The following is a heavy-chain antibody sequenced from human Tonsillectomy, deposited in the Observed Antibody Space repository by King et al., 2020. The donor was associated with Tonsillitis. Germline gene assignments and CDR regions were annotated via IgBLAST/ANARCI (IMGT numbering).Heavy chain of an antibody. V-gene: IGHV3-30*02. Sequence: VQLVQSGGGVVQPGGSLRLSCTASGFTFSSYGKHWVRQAPGKGLEWVAFIPYDGRNKYYADSVKGRFTISRDNSKNTLYVQINSLRAEDTAVYYCAKDSSYYGSGLDYWGQGTLVTVSS. CDR1: GFTFSSYG. D-gene: IGHD3-10*01. CDR3: AKDSSYYGSGLDY. CDR2: IPYDGRNK. J-gene: IGHJ4*02.